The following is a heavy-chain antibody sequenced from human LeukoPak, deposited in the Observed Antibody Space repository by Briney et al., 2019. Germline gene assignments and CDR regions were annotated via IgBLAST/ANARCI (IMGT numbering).Heavy chain of an antibody. Sequence: PGGSLRLSCAASGFTFSDYYMSWIRQAPGKGLEWVSYISSSGSTIYYADSVKGRFTISRDNAKNSLYLQMNSLRAEDTAMYYCASDIAARLTPDYWGQGTLVTVSS. CDR3: ASDIAARLTPDY. V-gene: IGHV3-11*04. CDR2: ISSSGSTI. J-gene: IGHJ4*02. CDR1: GFTFSDYY. D-gene: IGHD6-6*01.